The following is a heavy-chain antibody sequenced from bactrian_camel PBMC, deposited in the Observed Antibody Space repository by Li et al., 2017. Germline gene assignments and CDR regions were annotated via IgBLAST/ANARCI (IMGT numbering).Heavy chain of an antibody. J-gene: IGHJ6*01. CDR2: IATGSGNT. CDR1: GAPNNFNT. V-gene: IGHV3S63*01. D-gene: IGHD2*01. Sequence: LVESGGGSVQSGGSLRLSCAVSGAPNNFNTIGWFRQAPGKEREGVARIATGSGNTYYADSVKGRFTISQDNAKNTVYLQMNSLKPEDTAMYYCAARGPYCYTKLSVRDFTYWGQGTQVTVS. CDR3: AARGPYCYTKLSVRDFTY.